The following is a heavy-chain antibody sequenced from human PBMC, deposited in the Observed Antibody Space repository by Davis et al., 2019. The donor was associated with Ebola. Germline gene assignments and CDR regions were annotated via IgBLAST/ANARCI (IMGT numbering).Heavy chain of an antibody. J-gene: IGHJ3*02. CDR1: GFTFGDYA. D-gene: IGHD3-22*01. CDR2: ISSSSSYI. Sequence: GGSLRLSCTASGFTFGDYAINWVRQAPGKGLEWVSSISSSSSYIYYADSVKGRFTISKDNAKNSLYLQMNSLRAEDTAVYYCARGYGIVVVIDAFDIWGQGTMVTVSS. V-gene: IGHV3-21*01. CDR3: ARGYGIVVVIDAFDI.